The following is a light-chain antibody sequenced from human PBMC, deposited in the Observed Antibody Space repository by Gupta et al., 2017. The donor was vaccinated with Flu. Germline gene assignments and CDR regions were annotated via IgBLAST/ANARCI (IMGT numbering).Light chain of an antibody. Sequence: DIQLTQSPSFLSASVGDRVTVTYRASQGVTSYLAWYQQKPGKAPNLLIYAASTVESGVPSRFSGSGSGTEFTLTISSLHPEDFATYYCQQRNSSPWTFGQGTKVEVK. CDR1: QGVTSY. CDR3: QQRNSSPWT. CDR2: AAS. V-gene: IGKV1-9*01. J-gene: IGKJ1*01.